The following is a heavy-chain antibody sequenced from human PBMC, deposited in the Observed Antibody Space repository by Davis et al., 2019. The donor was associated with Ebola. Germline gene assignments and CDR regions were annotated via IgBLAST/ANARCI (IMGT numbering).Heavy chain of an antibody. CDR3: AGRGYSYGIVGYYGMDV. J-gene: IGHJ6*02. CDR1: DGSFTGYF. D-gene: IGHD5-18*01. CDR2: IYHSGST. V-gene: IGHV4-34*01. Sequence: GSLRLSCAIYDGSFTGYFWSWIRQPTGKGLEWIGEIYHSGSTNYNTSLKSRVTISVDKSKNQFSLKLSSVTAADTAVYYCAGRGYSYGIVGYYGMDVWGQGTTVTVSS.